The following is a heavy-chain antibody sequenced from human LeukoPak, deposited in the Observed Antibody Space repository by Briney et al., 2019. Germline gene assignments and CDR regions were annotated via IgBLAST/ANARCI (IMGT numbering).Heavy chain of an antibody. D-gene: IGHD2-2*01. CDR3: ARLGYCSSTSCYVNYYYYMDV. J-gene: IGHJ6*03. CDR2: INWNGGST. V-gene: IGHV3-20*04. Sequence: PGGSLRLSCAASGFTFSSYWMSWVRQAPGKGLEWVSGINWNGGSTGYADSVKGRFTISRDDAKNSLYLQMNSLRAEDTALYYCARLGYCSSTSCYVNYYYYMDVWGKGTTVTVSS. CDR1: GFTFSSYW.